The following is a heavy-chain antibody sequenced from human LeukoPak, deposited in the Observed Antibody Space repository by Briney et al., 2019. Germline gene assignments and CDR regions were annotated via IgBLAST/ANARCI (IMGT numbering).Heavy chain of an antibody. CDR3: ARVYISGYSYVNWFDP. CDR1: GYTFTSYG. Sequence: ASVKVSCKASGYTFTSYGISWVRQAPGQGLEWMGWISAYNGNTNYAQKLQGRVTMTTDTPTSTAYMELRSLRSDDTAVYYCARVYISGYSYVNWFDPWGQGTLVTVSS. J-gene: IGHJ5*02. CDR2: ISAYNGNT. V-gene: IGHV1-18*01. D-gene: IGHD5-18*01.